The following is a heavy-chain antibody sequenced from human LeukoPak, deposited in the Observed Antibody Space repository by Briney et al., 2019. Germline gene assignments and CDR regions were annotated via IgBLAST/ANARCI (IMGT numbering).Heavy chain of an antibody. V-gene: IGHV5-51*01. J-gene: IGHJ4*02. CDR3: ARSAGSSSSWEFDY. Sequence: KGGESLKISCKGSGNSFTSYWIGWVRQMPGKGLEWMGIIYFGDSHTGYSPSFQGQVTISADKSISTAYLQWSSLKASDTAIYYCARSAGSSSSWEFDYWGQGTLVTVSS. D-gene: IGHD6-13*01. CDR2: IYFGDSHT. CDR1: GNSFTSYW.